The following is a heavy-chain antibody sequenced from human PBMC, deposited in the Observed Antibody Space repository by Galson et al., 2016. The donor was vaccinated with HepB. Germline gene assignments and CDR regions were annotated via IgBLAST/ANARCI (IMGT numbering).Heavy chain of an antibody. CDR3: AKAHMKYYYGMDV. D-gene: IGHD2-21*01. J-gene: IGHJ6*02. CDR1: GFTFSSYG. V-gene: IGHV3-30*18. Sequence: SLRLSCAASGFTFSSYGMHWVRQAPGKGLEWVAVISYDGSNKYYADSVKGRFPISRDNSKNTLYLQMNSLRAEDTAVYYCAKAHMKYYYGMDVWGQGTTVTGSS. CDR2: ISYDGSNK.